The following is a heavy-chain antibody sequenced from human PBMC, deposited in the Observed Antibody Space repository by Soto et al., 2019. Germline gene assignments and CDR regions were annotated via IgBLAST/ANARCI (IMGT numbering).Heavy chain of an antibody. CDR3: ATVAAASDYYYYGLDC. CDR2: FDPEDGET. J-gene: IGHJ6*02. D-gene: IGHD6-13*01. CDR1: GYTLTELS. Sequence: ASVKVSCKVSGYTLTELSMHWVRQAPGKGLEWMGGFDPEDGETIYAQKFQGRVTMTEDTSTDTAYMELSSLRSEDTAVYYCATVAAASDYYYYGLDCWGQGTTVTVSS. V-gene: IGHV1-24*01.